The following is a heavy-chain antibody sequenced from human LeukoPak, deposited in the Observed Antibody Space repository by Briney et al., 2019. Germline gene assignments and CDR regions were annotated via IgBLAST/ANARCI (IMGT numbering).Heavy chain of an antibody. J-gene: IGHJ4*02. Sequence: PGGSLRLSCAVSGFPFSIYEMNWVRQAPGKGLEWVSNIGSSGAAIYYADSVRGRFTISRDNAKNSLYLQMNSLRAEDTAVYYCALLAVASDFDYWGQGGLVTVSS. CDR3: ALLAVASDFDY. CDR1: GFPFSIYE. D-gene: IGHD6-19*01. CDR2: IGSSGAAI. V-gene: IGHV3-48*03.